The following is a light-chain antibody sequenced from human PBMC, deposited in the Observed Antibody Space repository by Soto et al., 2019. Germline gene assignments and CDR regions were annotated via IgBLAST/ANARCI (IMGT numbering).Light chain of an antibody. J-gene: IGKJ2*01. CDR2: GAS. CDR1: QSVSSRY. CDR3: QQYGSSPPYT. V-gene: IGKV3-20*01. Sequence: EIVLTQSPGTLSLSPGERATLSCRASQSVSSRYLAWYQQKPGQAPSLLIYGASSRATDIPDRFSGSGSGTDFTLTISRLEPEDFAGYYCQQYGSSPPYTFGQGTKLEIK.